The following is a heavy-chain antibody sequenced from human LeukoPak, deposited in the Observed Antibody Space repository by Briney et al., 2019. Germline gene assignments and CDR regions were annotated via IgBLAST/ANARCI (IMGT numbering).Heavy chain of an antibody. CDR1: GGSMSSYY. D-gene: IGHD3-10*01. CDR2: IYSSGST. V-gene: IGHV4-4*07. CDR3: ARASGHYGSGSPFDY. J-gene: IGHJ4*02. Sequence: SETLSLTCTVSGGSMSSYYWSWIRQPAGKGLEWIGRIYSSGSTNYNPSLKSRVTMSVDTSKNQFSLKLSSVTAADTAVYYCARASGHYGSGSPFDYWGQGTLVTVSS.